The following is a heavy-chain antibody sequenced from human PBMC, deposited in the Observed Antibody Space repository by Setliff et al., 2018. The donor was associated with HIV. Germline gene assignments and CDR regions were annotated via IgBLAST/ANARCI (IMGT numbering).Heavy chain of an antibody. V-gene: IGHV1-69*01. CDR1: GGTFRKYS. D-gene: IGHD2-21*02. J-gene: IGHJ1*01. CDR3: TSYPGDSVIRPAEFFHG. Sequence: VKVSCKASGGTFRKYSFSWVRQAPGQGLEWMGGAIPMFGTSNYAQKFQGRVTITADESTGTVYMELTSLRSEDTAVYFCTSYPGDSVIRPAEFFHGWGQGTPVTVSS. CDR2: AIPMFGTS.